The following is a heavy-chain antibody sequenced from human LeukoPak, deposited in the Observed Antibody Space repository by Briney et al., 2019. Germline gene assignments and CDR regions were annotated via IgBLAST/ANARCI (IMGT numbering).Heavy chain of an antibody. Sequence: GGSLRLSCAASGFTFSSYSMNWVRQAPGKGLEWVSYINIISSEIYYVDSVKGRFTISTDNAKNSVYLQMNSLRDEDTAVYYCARDRAYAFDNWGQGTMVTVSS. D-gene: IGHD3-10*01. CDR3: ARDRAYAFDN. CDR1: GFTFSSYS. V-gene: IGHV3-48*02. CDR2: INIISSEI. J-gene: IGHJ3*02.